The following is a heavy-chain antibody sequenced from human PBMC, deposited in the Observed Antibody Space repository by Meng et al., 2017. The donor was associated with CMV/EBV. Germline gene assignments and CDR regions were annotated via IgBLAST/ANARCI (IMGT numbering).Heavy chain of an antibody. D-gene: IGHD5-12*01. V-gene: IGHV1-69*05. J-gene: IGHJ4*02. CDR3: ASGYDYFDP. CDR2: IIPIFGTE. Sequence: SVKVSCKASGGTFSSYAISWVRQAPGQGLEWMGGIIPIFGTEKYAQKFQGRVTITTDKSTSTAYMELSSLRSEDTAVYSCASGYDYFDPWGQGTLVTVSS. CDR1: GGTFSSYA.